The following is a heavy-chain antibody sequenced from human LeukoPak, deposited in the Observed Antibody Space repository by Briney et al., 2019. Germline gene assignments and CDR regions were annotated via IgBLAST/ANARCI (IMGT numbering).Heavy chain of an antibody. CDR3: AREGRYDFWSGSYYYYGMDV. D-gene: IGHD3-3*01. Sequence: ASVKVSCKASGYTFTGYYMHWVRQAPGQGLEWMGWINPNSGGTNYAQKFQGWATMTRDTSISTAYMELSRLRSDDTAVYYCAREGRYDFWSGSYYYYGMDVWGQGTTVTVSS. CDR1: GYTFTGYY. V-gene: IGHV1-2*04. CDR2: INPNSGGT. J-gene: IGHJ6*02.